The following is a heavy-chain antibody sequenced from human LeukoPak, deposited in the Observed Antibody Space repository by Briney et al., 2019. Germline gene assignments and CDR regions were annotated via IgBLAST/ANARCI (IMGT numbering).Heavy chain of an antibody. V-gene: IGHV3-48*01. CDR3: VRQFAS. CDR1: GFTFSNHI. Sequence: TGGSLRLSCAASGFTFSNHIMNWVRQLPGKRLEWVAYVSGSGSTVYYADSVKGRFTISRDNGKSSLYLQMSSLRVEDTALYYCVRQFASWGQGTLVTVSS. J-gene: IGHJ4*02. CDR2: VSGSGSTV.